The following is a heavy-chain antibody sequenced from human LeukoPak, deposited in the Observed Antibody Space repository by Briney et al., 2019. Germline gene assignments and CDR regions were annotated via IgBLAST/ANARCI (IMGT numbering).Heavy chain of an antibody. V-gene: IGHV1-2*06. Sequence: ASVTVSCKASGYTFTGYYMHWVRQAPGQGLEWMGRINPNSGGTNYAQKFQGRVTMTRDTSISTAYMELSRLRSDDTAVYCCAREGGGYSSGWYPYYFDYWGQGTLVTVSS. CDR2: INPNSGGT. CDR3: AREGGGYSSGWYPYYFDY. CDR1: GYTFTGYY. D-gene: IGHD6-19*01. J-gene: IGHJ4*02.